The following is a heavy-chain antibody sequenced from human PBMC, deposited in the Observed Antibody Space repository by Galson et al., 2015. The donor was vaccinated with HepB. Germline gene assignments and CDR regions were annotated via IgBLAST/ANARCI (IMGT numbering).Heavy chain of an antibody. D-gene: IGHD3-10*01. CDR2: ISNSGGST. J-gene: IGHJ1*01. V-gene: IGHV3-23*01. Sequence: SLRLSCAASGFTFSSYAMSWVRQAPGKGLEWVSAISNSGGSTYYADSVKGRFTISRDNSKNTLYLQMNSLRAEDTAVYYCAKDGFMDWGVKYFQHWGQGTLVTVSS. CDR3: AKDGFMDWGVKYFQH. CDR1: GFTFSSYA.